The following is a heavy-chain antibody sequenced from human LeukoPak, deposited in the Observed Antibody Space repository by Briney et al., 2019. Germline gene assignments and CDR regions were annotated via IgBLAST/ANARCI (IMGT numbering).Heavy chain of an antibody. CDR2: ISNSGVTT. CDR3: ARVGRAVVGRDY. J-gene: IGHJ4*02. CDR1: GLTFSDYY. V-gene: IGHV3-11*01. D-gene: IGHD6-19*01. Sequence: GGSLRLSCAASGLTFSDYYMSWIRQAPGKGLEGVSYISNSGVTTYYADSVQGRFTISRDNAKNSLYLQMTSLRAEDTAVYYCARVGRAVVGRDYWGQGTLVTVSS.